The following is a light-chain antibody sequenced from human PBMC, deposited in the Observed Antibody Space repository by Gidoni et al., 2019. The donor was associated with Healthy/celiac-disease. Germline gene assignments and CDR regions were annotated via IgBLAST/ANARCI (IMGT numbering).Light chain of an antibody. CDR3: QQYGSSPRT. V-gene: IGKV3-20*01. Sequence: EFLLTQPPGTLSLSPGEGATLPCRASQSVSSSYLAWYQQKPGQAPRLLIYGASSRATGIPDRFSGSGSGTDFTLTISRLEPEDFAVYYCQQYGSSPRTFGQGTKLEIK. J-gene: IGKJ2*01. CDR1: QSVSSSY. CDR2: GAS.